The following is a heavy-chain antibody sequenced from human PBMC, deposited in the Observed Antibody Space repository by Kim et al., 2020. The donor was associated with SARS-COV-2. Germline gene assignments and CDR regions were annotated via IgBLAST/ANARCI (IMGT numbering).Heavy chain of an antibody. CDR3: ARDTGWFGELYGMDV. V-gene: IGHV3-66*02. CDR2: IYSGGST. CDR1: GFTVSSNY. Sequence: GGSLRLSCAASGFTVSSNYMSWVRQAPGKGLEWVSVIYSGGSTYYADSVKGRFTISRDNSKNTLYLQMNSLGAEDTAVYYCARDTGWFGELYGMDVWGQGTTVTVSS. J-gene: IGHJ6*02. D-gene: IGHD3-10*01.